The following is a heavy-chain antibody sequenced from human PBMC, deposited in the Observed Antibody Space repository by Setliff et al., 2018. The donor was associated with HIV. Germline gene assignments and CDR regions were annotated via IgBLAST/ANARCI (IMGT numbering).Heavy chain of an antibody. D-gene: IGHD1-20*01. V-gene: IGHV4-38-2*02. CDR1: GYSISSGYY. Sequence: PSETLSLTCTVSGYSISSGYYWGWIRQPPGKGLAWIGSIYHSGSTYYNPSLKSRVTISVDTSKNQFSLKLSSVTAADTAVYYCARDSITGTTPAFDYWGQGTLVTVS. CDR2: IYHSGST. CDR3: ARDSITGTTPAFDY. J-gene: IGHJ4*02.